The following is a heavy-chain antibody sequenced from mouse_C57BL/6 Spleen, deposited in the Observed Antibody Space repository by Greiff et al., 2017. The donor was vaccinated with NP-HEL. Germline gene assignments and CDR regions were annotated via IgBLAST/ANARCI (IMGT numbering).Heavy chain of an antibody. CDR1: GYTFSDYN. CDR3: ARSSSSPPYYAMDY. D-gene: IGHD1-1*01. V-gene: IGHV1-18*01. Sequence: VQLQQSGPELVKPGASVKIPCKASGYTFSDYNMDWVKQSHGKSLEWIGDINPNNGGTIYNQKFKGKATLTVDKSSSTAYMELRSLTSEDTAVYYCARSSSSPPYYAMDYWGQGTSVTVSS. CDR2: INPNNGGT. J-gene: IGHJ4*01.